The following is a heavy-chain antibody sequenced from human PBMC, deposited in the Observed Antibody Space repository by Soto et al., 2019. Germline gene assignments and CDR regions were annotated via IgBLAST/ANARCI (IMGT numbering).Heavy chain of an antibody. D-gene: IGHD3-22*01. V-gene: IGHV3-23*01. Sequence: GGSLRLSCAASGFTFSSYAMSWGRQAQGKGLEWVSDISGSGGSTYSADSVKGRFTISRDNSKNTLYLQMNSLRAEDTAVYYCAKEGLVDSSGYYFDYWGQGTLVTVSS. J-gene: IGHJ4*02. CDR2: ISGSGGST. CDR1: GFTFSSYA. CDR3: AKEGLVDSSGYYFDY.